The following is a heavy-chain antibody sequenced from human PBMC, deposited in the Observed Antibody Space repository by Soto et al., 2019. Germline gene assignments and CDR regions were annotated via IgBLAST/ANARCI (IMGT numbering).Heavy chain of an antibody. Sequence: PGGSLRLSCAASGFTFSSYGMHWVRQAPGKGLEWVAVIWYDGSNKYYADSVKGRFTISRDNSKNTLYLQMNSLRAEDTAVYYCARPLGDDILTGYPPVFGMDVWGQGTTVTVSS. CDR2: IWYDGSNK. CDR1: GFTFSSYG. D-gene: IGHD3-9*01. V-gene: IGHV3-33*01. CDR3: ARPLGDDILTGYPPVFGMDV. J-gene: IGHJ6*02.